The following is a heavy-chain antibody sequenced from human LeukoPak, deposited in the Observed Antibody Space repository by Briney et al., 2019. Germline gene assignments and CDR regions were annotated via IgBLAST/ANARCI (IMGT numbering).Heavy chain of an antibody. CDR2: ISGYSGNT. D-gene: IGHD6-13*01. V-gene: IGHV1-18*01. J-gene: IGHJ4*02. Sequence: ASVKVSCKASGYTFTSYGISWVRQAPGQGLEWMGWISGYSGNTNYVQKFQGRVTMTTDRSTTTAYMELRSLRSEDTAVYYCARGVSSSWSVSPFDYWGERTLVTVSS. CDR1: GYTFTSYG. CDR3: ARGVSSSWSVSPFDY.